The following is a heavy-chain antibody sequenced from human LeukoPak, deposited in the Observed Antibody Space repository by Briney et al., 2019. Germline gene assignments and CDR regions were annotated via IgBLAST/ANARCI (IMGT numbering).Heavy chain of an antibody. Sequence: GGSLRLSCAASGFTFSDYYMSWIRQAPGKGLEWVSYISSTSGNTNYADSVKGRFTISRDNAKNSLYLQMNSLRAEDTAVYYCASGSRVLVYWGQGALVTVSS. J-gene: IGHJ4*02. CDR2: ISSTSGNT. CDR1: GFTFSDYY. CDR3: ASGSRVLVY. D-gene: IGHD2-15*01. V-gene: IGHV3-11*03.